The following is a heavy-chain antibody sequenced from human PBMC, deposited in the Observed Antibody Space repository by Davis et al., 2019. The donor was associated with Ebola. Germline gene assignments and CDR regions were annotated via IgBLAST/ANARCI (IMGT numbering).Heavy chain of an antibody. CDR1: GFTVSSNY. D-gene: IGHD3-3*01. CDR2: IYSGGST. V-gene: IGHV3-53*01. J-gene: IGHJ5*02. CDR3: ARDLLTYDFWSGYYH. Sequence: PGGSLRLSCAASGFTVSSNYMSWVRQAPGKGLEWVSVIYSGGSTYYADSVKGRFTISRDNSKNTLYLQMNSLRAEDTAVYYCARDLLTYDFWSGYYHWGQGTLVTVSS.